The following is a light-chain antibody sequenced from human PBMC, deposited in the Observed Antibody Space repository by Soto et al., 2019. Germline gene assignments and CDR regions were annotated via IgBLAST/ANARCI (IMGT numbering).Light chain of an antibody. CDR2: WAS. J-gene: IGKJ1*01. Sequence: NNKXHLXWYXXRXGXXXKXXXSWASTRESGVPDRFSASGYGTDFTLSIGSLQAEDVAVYYCQQYYSTPRTFGQGTKVDI. CDR1: NNKXH. V-gene: IGKV4-1*01. CDR3: QQYYSTPRT.